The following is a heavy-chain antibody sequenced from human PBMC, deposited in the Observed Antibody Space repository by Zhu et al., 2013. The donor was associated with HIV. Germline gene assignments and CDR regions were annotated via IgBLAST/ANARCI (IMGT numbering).Heavy chain of an antibody. V-gene: IGHV1-2*02. Sequence: QVRLVQSGAEVKKPGASVKVSCKSYGYTFTVYYIHWVRQAPGQGPEWMGWINPNSGGTSYAQKFQGRVTMTRDTSISTAYMELSSLRSDDTAVYYCVMGSGKWGYYFDYWGQGTLVTVSS. CDR2: INPNSGGT. CDR1: GYTFTVYY. J-gene: IGHJ4*02. D-gene: IGHD3-10*01. CDR3: VMGSGKWGYYFDY.